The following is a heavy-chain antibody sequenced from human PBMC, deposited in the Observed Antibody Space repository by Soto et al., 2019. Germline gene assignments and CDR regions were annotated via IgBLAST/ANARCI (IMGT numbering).Heavy chain of an antibody. D-gene: IGHD3-16*01. V-gene: IGHV3-23*01. Sequence: EVQLLESGGGLVQPGGSLRLSCAASGFTFSSYAMSWVRQAPGKGLEWVSAISGSGSSTYYAHSVKGHFTISRDNSKNTLYLQMNSLRDEDTAIYYCATVSGALVYLGYWGQGTLVTVSS. CDR3: ATVSGALVYLGY. CDR2: ISGSGSST. J-gene: IGHJ4*02. CDR1: GFTFSSYA.